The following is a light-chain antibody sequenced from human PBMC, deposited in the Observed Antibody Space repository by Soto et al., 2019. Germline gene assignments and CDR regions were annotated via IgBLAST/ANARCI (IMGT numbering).Light chain of an antibody. CDR1: SSDVGGYNY. CDR2: DVS. Sequence: QSVLTQPRSVSGSPGQSVTISCTGTSSDVGGYNYVSWYQQHPGKAPKLMIYDVSKRPSGVPDRFSGSKSGNTASLTISGFKAGDEADYYCGSYAGSYISPYVCGPGTRVPV. CDR3: GSYAGSYISPYV. V-gene: IGLV2-11*01. J-gene: IGLJ1*01.